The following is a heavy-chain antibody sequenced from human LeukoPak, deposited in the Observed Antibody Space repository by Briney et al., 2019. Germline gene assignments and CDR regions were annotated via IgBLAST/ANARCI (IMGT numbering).Heavy chain of an antibody. Sequence: GGSLRLSCAASGFTFSSYWMSWVRQAPGKGLEWVANIKQDGSEKYYVDSVKGRFTISRDNAKNSLYPQMNSLRAEDTAVYYCAREGYCSSTSCYSDAFDIWGQGTMVTVSS. V-gene: IGHV3-7*01. CDR2: IKQDGSEK. J-gene: IGHJ3*02. D-gene: IGHD2-2*01. CDR3: AREGYCSSTSCYSDAFDI. CDR1: GFTFSSYW.